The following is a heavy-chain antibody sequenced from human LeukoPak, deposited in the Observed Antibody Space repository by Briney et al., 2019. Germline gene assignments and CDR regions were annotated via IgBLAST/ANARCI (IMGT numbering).Heavy chain of an antibody. V-gene: IGHV3-7*04. CDR2: IMQDGSEK. CDR3: ARGYYGSGSYYTAY. CDR1: GFTFSSYW. J-gene: IGHJ4*02. Sequence: GGSLRLSCAASGFTFSSYWMSWVRQAPGKGLEWVANIMQDGSEKYYVDSVKGRFTISRDNVKNSLYLQMNSLRAEDTAVYYCARGYYGSGSYYTAYWGQGTLVTVSS. D-gene: IGHD3-10*01.